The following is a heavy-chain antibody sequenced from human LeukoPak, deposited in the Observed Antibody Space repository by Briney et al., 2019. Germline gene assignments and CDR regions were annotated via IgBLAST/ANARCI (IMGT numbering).Heavy chain of an antibody. CDR2: ISGSGGST. D-gene: IGHD2-15*01. J-gene: IGHJ4*02. CDR3: ARRSGARYCSGGSCYSGTYYFDY. V-gene: IGHV3-23*01. Sequence: PGGSLRLSCAASGFTFSSYGMSWVRQAPGKGLEWVSAISGSGGSTYYADSVKGRFTISRDNSKNSLYLQMNSLRAEDTALYYCARRSGARYCSGGSCYSGTYYFDYWGQGTLVTVSS. CDR1: GFTFSSYG.